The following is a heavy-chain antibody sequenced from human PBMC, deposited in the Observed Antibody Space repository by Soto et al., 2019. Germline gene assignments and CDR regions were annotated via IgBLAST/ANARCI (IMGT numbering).Heavy chain of an antibody. D-gene: IGHD3-10*01. Sequence: QVHLVQSGAEVKKPGASVEVSCKGSGYAFTTYGITWVRQAPGQGLEWMGWISAHNGNTNYAQKLQGRVTVTRDTSPSTAYMELRSLRSDDTAVYYCARGRYGEYWGQGARVTVSS. V-gene: IGHV1-18*01. CDR2: ISAHNGNT. J-gene: IGHJ4*02. CDR1: GYAFTTYG. CDR3: ARGRYGEY.